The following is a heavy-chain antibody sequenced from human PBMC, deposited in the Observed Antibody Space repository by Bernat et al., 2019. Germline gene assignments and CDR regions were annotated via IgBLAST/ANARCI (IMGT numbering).Heavy chain of an antibody. V-gene: IGHV3-9*01. J-gene: IGHJ6*02. CDR3: AKDMYSTYYYGMDV. CDR1: GFTFDDYA. Sequence: EVQLVVSGGGLVQPGRSLRLSCAASGFTFDDYAIHWVRQAPVKGLEWVSGISWNSGSIGYADSVKGRFTISRDNAKNSLYLQMNSLRAEDTALYYCAKDMYSTYYYGMDVWGQGTTVTVSS. D-gene: IGHD6-13*01. CDR2: ISWNSGSI.